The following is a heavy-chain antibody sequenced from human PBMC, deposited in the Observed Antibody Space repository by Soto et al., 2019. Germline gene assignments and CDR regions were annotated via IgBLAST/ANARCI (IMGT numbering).Heavy chain of an antibody. CDR1: GGSISSYY. Sequence: SETLSLTCTVSGGSISSYYWSWIRQPPGKGLEWIGYIYYSGRTNYNPSLKSRVTISVDTSKNQFSLKVSSVTAADTAVYYCARVKGSGSYPQDYFDYWGQGTLVTVSS. CDR2: IYYSGRT. V-gene: IGHV4-59*01. CDR3: ARVKGSGSYPQDYFDY. D-gene: IGHD3-10*01. J-gene: IGHJ4*02.